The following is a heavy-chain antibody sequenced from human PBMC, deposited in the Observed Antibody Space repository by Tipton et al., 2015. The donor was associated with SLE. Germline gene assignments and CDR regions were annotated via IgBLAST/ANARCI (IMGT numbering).Heavy chain of an antibody. D-gene: IGHD1-26*01. CDR2: VYSSGST. V-gene: IGHV4-4*07. Sequence: TLSLTCTVSGGSISGYYWSWIRQPAGKGLEWLGRVYSSGSTIYNPSIKSRITLSLDTSKNQFSLRVNSATAADTAVYYCARGGGSYYDYWGQGTLVTVSS. CDR1: GGSISGYY. CDR3: ARGGGSYYDY. J-gene: IGHJ4*02.